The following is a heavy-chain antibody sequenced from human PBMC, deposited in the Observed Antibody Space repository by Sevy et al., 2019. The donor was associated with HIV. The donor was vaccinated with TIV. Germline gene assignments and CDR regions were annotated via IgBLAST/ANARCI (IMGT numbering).Heavy chain of an antibody. CDR1: GGSISSYY. CDR3: ARAPLPTAMVIMYDY. V-gene: IGHV4-59*01. Sequence: SETLSLTCTVSGGSISSYYWSWIRQPPGKGLEWIGYIYYSGGTNYNPSLKSRVTISVDTSKNQFSLKLSSVTAADTAVYYCARAPLPTAMVIMYDYWGQGTLVTVSS. D-gene: IGHD5-18*01. J-gene: IGHJ4*02. CDR2: IYYSGGT.